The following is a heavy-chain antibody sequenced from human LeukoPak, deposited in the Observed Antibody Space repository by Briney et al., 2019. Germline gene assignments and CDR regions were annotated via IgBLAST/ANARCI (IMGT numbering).Heavy chain of an antibody. CDR2: INPNSGGT. J-gene: IGHJ6*03. CDR3: AREYIYPTPYYMDV. Sequence: EASVKVSCKASGYTFTGYYMHWVRQAPGQGLEWMGWINPNSGGTNYAQKFQGRVTMTRDTSISTAYMELSRLRSDDTAVYYCAREYIYPTPYYMDVWGKGTTVTVSS. V-gene: IGHV1-2*02. D-gene: IGHD1-14*01. CDR1: GYTFTGYY.